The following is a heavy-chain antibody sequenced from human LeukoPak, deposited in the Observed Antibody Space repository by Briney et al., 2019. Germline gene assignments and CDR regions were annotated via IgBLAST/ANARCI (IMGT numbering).Heavy chain of an antibody. D-gene: IGHD3-3*01. CDR2: ISGSGGNT. Sequence: GGSLRLSCAASGFTFSSYAMSWVRQAPGKGLQWVSAISGSGGNTYYADSVKGRFTISRDNSKNTLYLQMNSLRVEDTAVYYCAKGGFWSGYYPMDYYYGMDVWGQGTTVTVSS. CDR3: AKGGFWSGYYPMDYYYGMDV. CDR1: GFTFSSYA. J-gene: IGHJ6*02. V-gene: IGHV3-23*01.